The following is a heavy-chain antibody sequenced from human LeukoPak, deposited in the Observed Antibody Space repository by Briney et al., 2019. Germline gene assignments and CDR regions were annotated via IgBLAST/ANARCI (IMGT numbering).Heavy chain of an antibody. D-gene: IGHD4-17*01. CDR2: ITGSGGTT. CDR3: ASHDYADNWFDP. CDR1: GFAFSNYG. J-gene: IGHJ5*02. Sequence: PGGSLRLSCAASGFAFSNYGMNWVRQAPGKGLEWVSGITGSGGTTYYADSVKGRFTISRDNSKNTLYLQMNSLRAEDTAGYYCASHDYADNWFDPWGQGTLVTVSS. V-gene: IGHV3-23*01.